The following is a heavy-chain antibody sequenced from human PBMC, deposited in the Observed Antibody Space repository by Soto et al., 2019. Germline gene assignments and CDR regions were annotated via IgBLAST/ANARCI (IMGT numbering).Heavy chain of an antibody. CDR1: GFTFSNAW. D-gene: IGHD6-19*01. CDR2: IKSKTDGGTT. J-gene: IGHJ6*02. V-gene: IGHV3-15*01. CDR3: TTFKTDSSGWYGGYYYYGMDV. Sequence: PGGSLRLSCAASGFTFSNAWMSWVRQAPGKGLEWVGRIKSKTDGGTTDYAAPVKGRFTISRDDSKNTLYLQMNSLKTEDTAVYYCTTFKTDSSGWYGGYYYYGMDVWGQGTTVTVSS.